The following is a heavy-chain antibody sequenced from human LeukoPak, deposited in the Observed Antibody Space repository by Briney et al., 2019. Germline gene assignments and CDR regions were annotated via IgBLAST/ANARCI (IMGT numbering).Heavy chain of an antibody. Sequence: GGSLRLSCAASGFIFSSYAMSWVRQAPGKGLEWVSAISGSGGSTYYADSVKGRFTISRDNSKNTLYLQMNSLRAEDTAVYYCAKDRKVAGWYSGSYYDVDYWGQGTLVTVSS. CDR3: AKDRKVAGWYSGSYYDVDY. D-gene: IGHD1-26*01. CDR1: GFIFSSYA. CDR2: ISGSGGST. V-gene: IGHV3-23*01. J-gene: IGHJ4*02.